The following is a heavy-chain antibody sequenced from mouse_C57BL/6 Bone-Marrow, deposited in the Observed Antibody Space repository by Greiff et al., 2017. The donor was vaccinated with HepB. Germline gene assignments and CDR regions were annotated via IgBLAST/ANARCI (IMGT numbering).Heavy chain of an antibody. CDR1: GFTFSSYA. Sequence: EVKLMESGEGLVKPGGSLKLSCAASGFTFSSYAMSWVRQTPEKRLEWVAYISSGGDYIYYADTVKGRFTISRDNARNTLYLQMSSLKSEDTAMYYCTVVAIYYYAMDYWGQGTSVTVSS. CDR3: TVVAIYYYAMDY. V-gene: IGHV5-9-1*02. CDR2: ISSGGDYI. J-gene: IGHJ4*01. D-gene: IGHD1-1*01.